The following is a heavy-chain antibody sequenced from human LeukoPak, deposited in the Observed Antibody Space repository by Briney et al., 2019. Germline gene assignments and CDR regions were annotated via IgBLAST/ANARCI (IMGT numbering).Heavy chain of an antibody. CDR3: AASGWLGYFDY. Sequence: GGSLRLSCAASGFTFSSYAMSWVRQAPGKGLQWVSVFYSGGSTYYTDSGKGRFTISRDNSKNTVYLQMNSLRAEDTAVYYCAASGWLGYFDYWGQGTLVTVSS. V-gene: IGHV3-53*01. D-gene: IGHD6-19*01. CDR2: FYSGGST. CDR1: GFTFSSYA. J-gene: IGHJ4*02.